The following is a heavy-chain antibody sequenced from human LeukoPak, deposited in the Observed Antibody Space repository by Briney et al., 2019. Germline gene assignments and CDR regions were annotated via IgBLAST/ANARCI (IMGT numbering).Heavy chain of an antibody. CDR1: GVSCSTYW. Sequence: GGSRRLSCAASGVSCSTYWMNWVRQAPGKGPEWVANIKQDGSEKYYVDSVKGRFTISRDNAKNSLYLQMNSLRAEDTAVYYCARSTGSYYDMDVWGQGTTVTVSS. D-gene: IGHD1-1*01. CDR3: ARSTGSYYDMDV. V-gene: IGHV3-7*01. J-gene: IGHJ6*02. CDR2: IKQDGSEK.